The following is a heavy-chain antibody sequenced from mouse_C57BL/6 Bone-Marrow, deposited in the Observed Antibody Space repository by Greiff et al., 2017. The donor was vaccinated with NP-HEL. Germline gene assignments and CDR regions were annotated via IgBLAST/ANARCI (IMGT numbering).Heavy chain of an antibody. CDR1: GYTFTNYW. V-gene: IGHV1-63*01. CDR2: IYPGGGYT. J-gene: IGHJ2*01. CDR3: AREEYDGGGGYFDY. Sequence: QVQLQQSGAELVRPGTSVKMSCKASGYTFTNYWIGWAKQRPGHGLEWIGDIYPGGGYTNYNEKFKGKATLTADKSSSTAYMQFSSLTSEDSAIYYCAREEYDGGGGYFDYWGQGTTLTVSS. D-gene: IGHD2-14*01.